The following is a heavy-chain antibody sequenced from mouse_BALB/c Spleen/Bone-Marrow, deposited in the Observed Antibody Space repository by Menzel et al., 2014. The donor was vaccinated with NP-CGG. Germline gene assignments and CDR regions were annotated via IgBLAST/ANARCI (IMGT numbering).Heavy chain of an antibody. CDR2: INPYNDGT. J-gene: IGHJ2*01. V-gene: IGHV1-14*01. CDR1: GYTFTAYV. Sequence: EVQLQQSGPELVKPGASVKMSCKASGYTFTAYVMHWVKQKPGQGLEWIGYINPYNDGTNYIEKFKGKATLTSDIPSSTAYMERSSLTSEDSAVYYCAREGWLLRFDYWGQGATLTVSS. D-gene: IGHD2-3*01. CDR3: AREGWLLRFDY.